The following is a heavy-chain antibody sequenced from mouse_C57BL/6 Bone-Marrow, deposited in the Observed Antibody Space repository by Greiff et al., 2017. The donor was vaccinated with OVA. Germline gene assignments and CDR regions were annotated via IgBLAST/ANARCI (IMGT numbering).Heavy chain of an antibody. J-gene: IGHJ1*03. V-gene: IGHV14-3*01. Sequence: VQLQQSVAELVRPGASVKLSCTASGFNIKNSYMHWVKQRPEQGLEWIGRIYPANGNTNYAPKFQGKATITADTSSNTAYLQLSSLTTEDTAIYYSARRSVTTVVATDWDFDVWGTGTTVTVSS. CDR1: GFNIKNSY. D-gene: IGHD1-1*01. CDR3: ARRSVTTVVATDWDFDV. CDR2: IYPANGNT.